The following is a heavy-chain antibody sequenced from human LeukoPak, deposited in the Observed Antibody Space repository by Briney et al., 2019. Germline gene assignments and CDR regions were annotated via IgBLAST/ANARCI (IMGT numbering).Heavy chain of an antibody. D-gene: IGHD1-26*01. J-gene: IGHJ3*01. CDR3: IKDMGFDLLKDAFDV. V-gene: IGHV3-9*01. CDR2: ISWDSGNM. Sequence: PGGSLRLSCAGAGFSLDDYAMHWVRQPPGKGLEWVSSISWDSGNMAYADSVKGRFTISRDNAKNSLFLQMNSLRAEDTALCYCIKDMGFDLLKDAFDVWGQGTMVTVSS. CDR1: GFSLDDYA.